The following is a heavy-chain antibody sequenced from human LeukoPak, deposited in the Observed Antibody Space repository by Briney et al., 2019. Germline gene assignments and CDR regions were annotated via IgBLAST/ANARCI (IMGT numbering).Heavy chain of an antibody. Sequence: GESLRLSCAASGFTFSYYAMYWVRQVPGKGLEWVAVISNDGSNKYFADSVKGRFTISRDNSKDTLYLQMNSLRTEDTALYYCARDISPSGDPDYYYCSMDVWGKGTTVTVSS. CDR3: ARDISPSGDPDYYYCSMDV. J-gene: IGHJ6*03. CDR1: GFTFSYYA. D-gene: IGHD1-26*01. CDR2: ISNDGSNK. V-gene: IGHV3-30-3*01.